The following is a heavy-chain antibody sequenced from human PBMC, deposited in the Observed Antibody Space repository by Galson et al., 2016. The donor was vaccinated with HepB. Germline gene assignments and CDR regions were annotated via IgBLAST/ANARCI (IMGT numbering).Heavy chain of an antibody. CDR3: ARDLRLQQWFRGAMDV. J-gene: IGHJ6*02. Sequence: SVKVSCKASGYSFTGNAIHWVRQAPGQRLEWTGWINGGNGNTQYSQKFQGRVTITRDTSANTIYMELSTLRSEDTAVYYCARDLRLQQWFRGAMDVWGQGTTVTVSS. CDR2: INGGNGNT. CDR1: GYSFTGNA. D-gene: IGHD5-18*01. V-gene: IGHV1-3*01.